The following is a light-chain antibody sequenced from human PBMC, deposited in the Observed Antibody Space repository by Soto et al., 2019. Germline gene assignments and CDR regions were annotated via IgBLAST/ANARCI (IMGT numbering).Light chain of an antibody. CDR1: SSDIGSNS. CDR3: ATWSDSLKGWV. CDR2: AND. V-gene: IGLV1-44*01. Sequence: QSVLTQPPSASRTPGQRVTIPCSGSSSDIGSNSVNWYQQLPGAGPRLLIYANDHRPSGVPDRFSASKSGTSASLAISGVRSEDEAFYYCATWSDSLKGWVFGGGTKLTVL. J-gene: IGLJ3*02.